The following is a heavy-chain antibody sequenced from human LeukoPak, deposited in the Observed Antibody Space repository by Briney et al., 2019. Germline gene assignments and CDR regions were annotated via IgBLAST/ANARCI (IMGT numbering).Heavy chain of an antibody. CDR3: ARASYSYDISGWVPFDY. CDR2: IYTSGST. D-gene: IGHD3-22*01. Sequence: ASETLSLTCTVSGNSISSGDYYWSWIRQPAGKGLKWIGRIYTSGSTTYNPSLKSRVTISGDTSENQFSLRLSSVTAADTAVYYCARASYSYDISGWVPFDYWGQGTLVTVSS. J-gene: IGHJ4*02. CDR1: GNSISSGDYY. V-gene: IGHV4-61*02.